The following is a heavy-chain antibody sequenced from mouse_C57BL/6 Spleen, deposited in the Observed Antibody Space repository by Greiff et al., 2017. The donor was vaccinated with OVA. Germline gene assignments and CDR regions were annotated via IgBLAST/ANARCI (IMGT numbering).Heavy chain of an antibody. Sequence: DVQLQESGPGLVKPSQSLSLTCSVTGYSITSGYYWNWIRQFPGNKLEWMGYISYDGSNNYNPSLKNRISITRDTSKNQFFLKLNSVTTEDTATYYCAREIYYGNSWYFDVWGTGTTVTVSS. V-gene: IGHV3-6*01. D-gene: IGHD2-1*01. CDR2: ISYDGSN. CDR3: AREIYYGNSWYFDV. J-gene: IGHJ1*03. CDR1: GYSITSGYY.